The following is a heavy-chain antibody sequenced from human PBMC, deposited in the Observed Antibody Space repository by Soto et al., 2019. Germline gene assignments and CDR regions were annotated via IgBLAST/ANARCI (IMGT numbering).Heavy chain of an antibody. J-gene: IGHJ2*01. Sequence: QVQLVQSGAEVKKPGSSVKVSCKASGGTFSSYTISWVRQAPGQGLEWMGRIIPILGIANYAQKVQGRFTITADKSTSTAYMELSSLRSEDTAVYYCGISSWGQYWYFDLWCRGTLVTVSS. CDR2: IIPILGIA. CDR1: GGTFSSYT. V-gene: IGHV1-69*02. CDR3: GISSWGQYWYFDL. D-gene: IGHD6-13*01.